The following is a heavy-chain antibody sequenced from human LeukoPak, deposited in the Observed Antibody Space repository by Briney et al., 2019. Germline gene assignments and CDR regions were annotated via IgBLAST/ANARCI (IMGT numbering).Heavy chain of an antibody. CDR2: IYYSGST. D-gene: IGHD2-2*01. V-gene: IGHV4-59*12. CDR1: GGSISSYY. CDR3: ARRRLLGKYQLLFRVPHAFDI. Sequence: PSETLSLTCTVSGGSISSYYWSWIRQLPGKGLEWIGYIYYSGSTNYNPSLKSRVTISVDTSKNQFSLKLSSVTAADTAVYYCARRRLLGKYQLLFRVPHAFDIWGQGTMVTVSS. J-gene: IGHJ3*02.